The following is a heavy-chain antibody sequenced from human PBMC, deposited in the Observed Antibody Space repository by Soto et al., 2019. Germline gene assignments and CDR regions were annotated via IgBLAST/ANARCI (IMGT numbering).Heavy chain of an antibody. D-gene: IGHD3-10*01. CDR1: SFIFTSYG. CDR2: ISGYNGNT. V-gene: IGHV1-18*01. CDR3: ATSGGHPSGIDV. Sequence: QVLLVQSGAEVKKPGASVKVSCKASSFIFTSYGINWVRQAPGQGLEWMGWISGYNGNTKYGQKFQDRVILTAHTSTATALMQGRTLRGHGSAVYSCATSGGHPSGIDVWAPGTTGTAS. J-gene: IGHJ6*02.